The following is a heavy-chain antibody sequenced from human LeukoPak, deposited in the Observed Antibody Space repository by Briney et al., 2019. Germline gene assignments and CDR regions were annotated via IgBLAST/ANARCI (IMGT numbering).Heavy chain of an antibody. CDR1: GFTFSTYN. CDR3: ASVRKTSYYETRGPPRDAFDI. J-gene: IGHJ3*02. Sequence: GGSLRLSCAASGFTFSTYNMNGVRQAPGKGLEWVSYISSGSSYTYYADSVMGRFTISRDNAKNSLFLQLKSLRGEDTAVYFCASVRKTSYYETRGPPRDAFDIWGQGTMVTVSS. D-gene: IGHD3-16*01. V-gene: IGHV3-21*05. CDR2: ISSGSSYT.